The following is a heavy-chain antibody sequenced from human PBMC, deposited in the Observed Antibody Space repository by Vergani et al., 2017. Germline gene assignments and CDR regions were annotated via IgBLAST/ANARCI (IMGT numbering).Heavy chain of an antibody. J-gene: IGHJ6*03. D-gene: IGHD2-2*01. CDR1: GGSISSSSYY. CDR3: ARDGVVVVPAANADYYYYMDV. CDR2: IYYSGST. Sequence: QLQLQESGPGLVKPSETLSLTCTVSGGSISSSSYYWGWIRQPPGKGLEWIGSIYYSGSTYYNPSLKSRVTISVDTSKNQLSLKLSSVTAADTAVYYCARDGVVVVPAANADYYYYMDVWGKGTTVTVSS. V-gene: IGHV4-39*07.